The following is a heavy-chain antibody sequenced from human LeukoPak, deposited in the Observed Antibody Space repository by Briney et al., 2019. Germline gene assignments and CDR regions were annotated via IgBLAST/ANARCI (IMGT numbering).Heavy chain of an antibody. CDR3: AKDRGRQLVLHLDY. V-gene: IGHV3-74*01. Sequence: GGSLRLSCAASGFTFSSYWMHWVRQAPGKGLVWVSRINSDGSSTSYADSVKGRFTISRDNAKNTLYLQMNSLRAEDTAAYYCAKDRGRQLVLHLDYWGQGTLVTVSS. CDR1: GFTFSSYW. J-gene: IGHJ4*02. D-gene: IGHD6-6*01. CDR2: INSDGSST.